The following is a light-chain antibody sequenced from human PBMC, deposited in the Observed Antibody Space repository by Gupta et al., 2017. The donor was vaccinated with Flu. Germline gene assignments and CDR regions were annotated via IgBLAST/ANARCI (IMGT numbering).Light chain of an antibody. J-gene: IGKJ4*01. CDR2: DAS. CDR1: QSVGNT. CDR3: QHRITWPVT. V-gene: IGKV3-11*01. Sequence: ATLSLSPGERVTLSCRASQSVGNTLAWYRQKPGQAPRLLIYDASNRATGIPSRFSGSGSGTDFTLTVSSLEPEDFAIYYCQHRITWPVTFGRGTKVEIK.